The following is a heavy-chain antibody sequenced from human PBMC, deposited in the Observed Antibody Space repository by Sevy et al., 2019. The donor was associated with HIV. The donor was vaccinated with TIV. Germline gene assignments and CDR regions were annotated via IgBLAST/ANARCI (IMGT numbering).Heavy chain of an antibody. CDR3: AKDVVAVVGDAFDV. D-gene: IGHD2-15*01. CDR2: VSASGATT. J-gene: IGHJ3*01. Sequence: GGSLRLSCAASGFSFSSYAMNWVRQAPGKGLEWVSAVSASGATTYYADSVKGRFTISRDNSKNTLYLQMDSLRAEDTAVYYCAKDVVAVVGDAFDVWGQGTMVTVSS. CDR1: GFSFSSYA. V-gene: IGHV3-23*01.